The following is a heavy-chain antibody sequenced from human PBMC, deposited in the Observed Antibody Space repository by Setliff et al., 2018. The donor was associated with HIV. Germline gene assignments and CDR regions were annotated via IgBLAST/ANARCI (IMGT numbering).Heavy chain of an antibody. Sequence: PSETLSLTCTVSGGSISAYFWTWIRQPAGKGLEWIGRIYSGGSTNYNPSLNSRVTMSVDTSKNQFSLKLSSVTAADTAVYYCARGYPGIAVAGLSYYYYYYMDVWGKGTTVTVSS. J-gene: IGHJ6*03. CDR2: IYSGGST. CDR3: ARGYPGIAVAGLSYYYYYYMDV. D-gene: IGHD6-19*01. V-gene: IGHV4-4*07. CDR1: GGSISAYF.